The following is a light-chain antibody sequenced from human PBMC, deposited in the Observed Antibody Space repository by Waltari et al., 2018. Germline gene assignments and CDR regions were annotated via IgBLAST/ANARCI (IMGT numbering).Light chain of an antibody. CDR3: QQYYFTPYT. CDR2: GAS. CDR1: QGISNS. J-gene: IGKJ2*01. Sequence: DIQMTQSPSSLSASVGDRVTITCRASQGISNSLAWYQQKPGKAPKLLLYGASRLESGVPPRFSGSGSGTDYTLIISSLQPDDFATYYCQQYYFTPYTFGQGTKLDIK. V-gene: IGKV1-NL1*01.